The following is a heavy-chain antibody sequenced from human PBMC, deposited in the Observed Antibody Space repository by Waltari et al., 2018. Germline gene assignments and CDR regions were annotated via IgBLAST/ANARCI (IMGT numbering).Heavy chain of an antibody. CDR3: ARSLPDSSNCGGDCYPVFDY. Sequence: QLQLQESGPGLVKPSETLSLTCTVSGGSISSSSYYWGWIRQPPGKGLEWIGSIYYSGSTYYNPSLNSRFTISGDTSKTQFPLKLSSVTDADTAVYYCARSLPDSSNCGGDCYPVFDYWGQGTLVTVSS. J-gene: IGHJ4*02. V-gene: IGHV4-39*07. CDR1: GGSISSSSYY. CDR2: IYYSGST. D-gene: IGHD2-21*01.